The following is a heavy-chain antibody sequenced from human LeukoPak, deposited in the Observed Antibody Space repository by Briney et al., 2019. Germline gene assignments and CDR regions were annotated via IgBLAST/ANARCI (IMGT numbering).Heavy chain of an antibody. CDR1: GYTFTSYD. CDR2: MNPNSGNT. V-gene: IGHV1-8*01. CDR3: ARGPYCSSTSCYLFSSYWFGP. Sequence: GASVKVSCKASGYTFTSYDINWVRQATGQGLEWMGWMNPNSGNTGYAQKFQGRVTMTRNTSISTAYMGLSSLRSEDTAVYYCARGPYCSSTSCYLFSSYWFGPWGQGTLVTVSS. J-gene: IGHJ5*02. D-gene: IGHD2-2*01.